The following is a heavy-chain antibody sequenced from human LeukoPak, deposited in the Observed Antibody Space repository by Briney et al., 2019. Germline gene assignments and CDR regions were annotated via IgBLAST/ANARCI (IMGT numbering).Heavy chain of an antibody. V-gene: IGHV4-4*07. D-gene: IGHD2-15*01. CDR1: GGSISSYY. J-gene: IGHJ4*02. CDR2: IYSSGST. Sequence: SETLSLACTVSGGSISSYYWNWIRQPAGKGLEWIGRIYSSGSTDYNPSLKSRVTMSVDTSKNQFSLNLSSVTAADSAVYYCARARGRLLLIDYWGQGTLVTVSS. CDR3: ARARGRLLLIDY.